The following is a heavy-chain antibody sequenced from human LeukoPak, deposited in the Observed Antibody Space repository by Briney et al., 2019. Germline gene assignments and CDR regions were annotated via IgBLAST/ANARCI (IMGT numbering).Heavy chain of an antibody. CDR3: AGGHCSSTSCYLGGRSYFDY. CDR2: INHSGST. Sequence: SETLSLTCAVSGASISSYYWNWIRQPPGKGLEWIGEINHSGSTNYNPSLKSRVTISVDTSKNQFSLKLSSVTAADTAVYYCAGGHCSSTSCYLGGRSYFDYWGQGTLVTVSS. CDR1: GASISSYY. D-gene: IGHD2-2*01. V-gene: IGHV4-34*01. J-gene: IGHJ4*02.